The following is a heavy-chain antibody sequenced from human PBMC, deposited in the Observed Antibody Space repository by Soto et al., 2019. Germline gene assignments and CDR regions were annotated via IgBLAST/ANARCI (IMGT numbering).Heavy chain of an antibody. CDR3: ARDRLRYFDWLLRRGGYFDY. D-gene: IGHD3-9*01. V-gene: IGHV3-30-3*01. CDR1: GFTFSSYA. J-gene: IGHJ4*02. Sequence: GGSLRLSCAASGFTFSSYAMHWVRQAPGKGLEWVAVISYDGSNKYYADSVKGRFTISRDNSKNTLYLQMNSLRAEDTAVYYCARDRLRYFDWLLRRGGYFDYWGQGTLVTVSS. CDR2: ISYDGSNK.